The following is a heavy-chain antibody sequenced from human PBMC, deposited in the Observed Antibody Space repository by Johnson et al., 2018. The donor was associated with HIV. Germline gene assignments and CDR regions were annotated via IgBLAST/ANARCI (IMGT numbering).Heavy chain of an antibody. CDR1: GFTFSDYY. CDR3: PRETNSAMAGFAFDI. D-gene: IGHD5-18*01. Sequence: QVQLVESGGGWVKPGGSLRLSCAASGFTFSDYYMSWIRQAPGKGLEWVSYISSSGSTIYYADSVKGRFTISRDNAKNTLYLQMNSLRAEDTAVYYCPRETNSAMAGFAFDIWGQGTMVTVSS. V-gene: IGHV3-11*04. CDR2: ISSSGSTI. J-gene: IGHJ3*02.